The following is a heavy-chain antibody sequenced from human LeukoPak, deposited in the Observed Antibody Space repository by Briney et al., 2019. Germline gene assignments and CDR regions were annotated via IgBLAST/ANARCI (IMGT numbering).Heavy chain of an antibody. D-gene: IGHD5-12*01. CDR3: ASPYSGYDYNFDQ. CDR1: GFTFSSYA. J-gene: IGHJ4*02. Sequence: PGGTLRLSCSASGFTFSSYAMHWVRQAPGKGLEYVSSISSNGGSTYYADSVKGRFTISRDNSKNTLFLQMSSLRTEDTAVYYCASPYSGYDYNFDQWGQGNPLTVSS. V-gene: IGHV3-64D*06. CDR2: ISSNGGST.